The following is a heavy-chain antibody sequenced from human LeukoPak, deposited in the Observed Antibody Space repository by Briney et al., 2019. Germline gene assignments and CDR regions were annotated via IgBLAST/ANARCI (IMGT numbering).Heavy chain of an antibody. Sequence: GGSLRLSCATSGFTVSSNYMNWVRQAPGKGLEWVSYISSSSSTIYYADSVKGRFTISRDNAKNSLYLQMNSLRAEDTAVYYCARGAYYYEDWGQGTLVTVSS. D-gene: IGHD3-22*01. CDR2: ISSSSSTI. J-gene: IGHJ4*02. CDR3: ARGAYYYED. V-gene: IGHV3-48*01. CDR1: GFTVSSNY.